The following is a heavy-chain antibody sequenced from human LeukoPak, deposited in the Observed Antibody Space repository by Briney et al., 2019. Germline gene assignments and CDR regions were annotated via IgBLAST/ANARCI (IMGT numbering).Heavy chain of an antibody. V-gene: IGHV1-2*02. J-gene: IGHJ4*02. CDR1: GYTFTGYY. Sequence: GASVKVSCKASGYTFTGYYMHWVRQAPGQGLEWMGWINPNSGGTNYAQKFQGRVTMTRDTSISTAYTELSRLRSDDTAVYYCARDLGIVGATPLHWGQGTLVTVSS. CDR3: ARDLGIVGATPLH. D-gene: IGHD1-26*01. CDR2: INPNSGGT.